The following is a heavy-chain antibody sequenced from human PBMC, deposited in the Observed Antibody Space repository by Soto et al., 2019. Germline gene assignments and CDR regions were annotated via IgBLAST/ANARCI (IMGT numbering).Heavy chain of an antibody. V-gene: IGHV3-30-3*01. D-gene: IGHD3-10*01. Sequence: LRLSCAASGFTFSSYAMHWVRQAPGKGLEWVAVISYDGSNKYYADSVKGRFTISRDNSKNTLYLQMNSLRAEDTAVYYCARGVRLYGSGSFPFDYWGQGTLVTVSS. CDR3: ARGVRLYGSGSFPFDY. CDR2: ISYDGSNK. CDR1: GFTFSSYA. J-gene: IGHJ4*02.